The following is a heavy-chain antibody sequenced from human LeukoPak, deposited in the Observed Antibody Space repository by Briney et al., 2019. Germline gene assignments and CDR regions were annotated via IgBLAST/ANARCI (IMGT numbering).Heavy chain of an antibody. Sequence: GGSLRLSCAASGFAFSSYSMDWVRQAPGKGLEWVSYISSSSSTIYYADSVKGRFTISRDNAKNSLYLQMNSLRAEDTAVYYCAKAYSSSDYYYMDVWGKGTTVTVSS. J-gene: IGHJ6*03. D-gene: IGHD6-6*01. V-gene: IGHV3-48*01. CDR2: ISSSSSTI. CDR1: GFAFSSYS. CDR3: AKAYSSSDYYYMDV.